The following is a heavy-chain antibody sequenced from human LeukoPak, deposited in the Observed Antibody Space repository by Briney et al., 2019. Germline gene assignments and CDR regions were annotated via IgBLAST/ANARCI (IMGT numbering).Heavy chain of an antibody. V-gene: IGHV4-34*01. CDR1: GGSFSGYY. J-gene: IGHJ4*02. Sequence: SETLSLTCAVYGGSFSGYYWSWIRQPPGKGLEWIGEINHSGSTNYNPSLKSRVTISVDTSKSQFSPKLSSVTAADTAVYYCARLGTTVVTYYFDYWGQGTLVTVSS. CDR2: INHSGST. CDR3: ARLGTTVVTYYFDY. D-gene: IGHD4-23*01.